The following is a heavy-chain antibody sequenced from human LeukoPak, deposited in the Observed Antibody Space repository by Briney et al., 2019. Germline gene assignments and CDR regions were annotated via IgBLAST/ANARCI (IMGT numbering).Heavy chain of an antibody. CDR2: IIPIFGTA. J-gene: IGHJ4*02. V-gene: IGHV1-69*05. Sequence: SVKVSCKASGGTFSSYAISWVRQAPGQGLEWMGGIIPIFGTANYAQKLQGRVTMTTDTSTSTAYMELRSLRSDDTAVYYCARDFQNWNYDYWGQGTLVTVSS. CDR3: ARDFQNWNYDY. D-gene: IGHD1-7*01. CDR1: GGTFSSYA.